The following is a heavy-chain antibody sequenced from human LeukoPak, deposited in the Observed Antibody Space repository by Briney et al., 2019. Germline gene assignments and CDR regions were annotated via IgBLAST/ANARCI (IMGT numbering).Heavy chain of an antibody. D-gene: IGHD4-11*01. CDR2: LSGSGGNT. J-gene: IGHJ4*02. V-gene: IGHV3-23*01. Sequence: PGGSVTLPCAASGLTFSRYAMIWAPHAPGKGLVGVSALSGSGGNTYYADSVKGRFTISRDNSKNTLYLQMNSLRAGDTAVYYCAKRSTVTTSPIDYWGQRTLVTVSS. CDR1: GLTFSRYA. CDR3: AKRSTVTTSPIDY.